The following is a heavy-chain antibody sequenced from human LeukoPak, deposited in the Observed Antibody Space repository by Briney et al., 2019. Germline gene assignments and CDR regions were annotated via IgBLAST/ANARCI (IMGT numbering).Heavy chain of an antibody. J-gene: IGHJ4*02. CDR1: GFTFSSYG. CDR2: ISYDGSNK. V-gene: IGHV3-30*18. CDR3: AKDYGNAVFDY. D-gene: IGHD1-1*01. Sequence: GGSLRLSCAASGFTFSSYGMHWVRQAPGKGLEWVAVISYDGSNKYYADSVKGRFTISRDNSKNTLYLQMNSLRAEDTAVCYCAKDYGNAVFDYWGQGTLVTVSS.